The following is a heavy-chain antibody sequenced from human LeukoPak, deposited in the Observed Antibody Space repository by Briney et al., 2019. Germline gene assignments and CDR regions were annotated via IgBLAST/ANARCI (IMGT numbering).Heavy chain of an antibody. V-gene: IGHV1-69*01. Sequence: SVKVSCKASGGTFSSYAISWVRQAPGQGLEWMGGIIPIFGTANYAQKFQGRVTITADESTSTAYMELSSLRSEDTAVYYCARDFSLRFYWFDPWGQGTLVTVSS. J-gene: IGHJ5*02. D-gene: IGHD3-3*01. CDR3: ARDFSLRFYWFDP. CDR2: IIPIFGTA. CDR1: GGTFSSYA.